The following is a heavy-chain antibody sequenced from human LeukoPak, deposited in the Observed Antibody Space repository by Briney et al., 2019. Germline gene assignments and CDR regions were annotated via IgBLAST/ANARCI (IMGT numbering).Heavy chain of an antibody. Sequence: PGRSLRLSCAASGFTFSSYGMHWVRQAPGKGLEWVAVISYDGSNKYYADSVKGRFTISRDNAKNSLYLQMNSLRAEDTAVYYCANLGYCTNGVCPRGYWGQGTLVTVSS. CDR2: ISYDGSNK. V-gene: IGHV3-30*18. J-gene: IGHJ4*02. CDR3: ANLGYCTNGVCPRGY. CDR1: GFTFSSYG. D-gene: IGHD2-8*01.